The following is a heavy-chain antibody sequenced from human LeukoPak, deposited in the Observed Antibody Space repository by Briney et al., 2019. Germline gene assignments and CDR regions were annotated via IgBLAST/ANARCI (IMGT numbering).Heavy chain of an antibody. Sequence: GGSLRLSCAASGFTFSSYSMNWVRQAPGKGLEWVSSISGNTIYIYYGDSVKGRFIVSRDNAKNSLYLQMNSLRAEDTAVYYCTRGHSGSYQGNDAFDIWGQGTMVTVSS. CDR1: GFTFSSYS. D-gene: IGHD1-26*01. V-gene: IGHV3-21*01. J-gene: IGHJ3*02. CDR3: TRGHSGSYQGNDAFDI. CDR2: ISGNTIYI.